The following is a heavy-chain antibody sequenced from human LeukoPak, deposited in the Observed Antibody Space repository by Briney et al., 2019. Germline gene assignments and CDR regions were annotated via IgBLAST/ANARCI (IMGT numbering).Heavy chain of an antibody. J-gene: IGHJ4*02. CDR1: GGTFSSYA. CDR2: IIPIFGTA. CDR3: ARRRYKGDVIDHAFDY. D-gene: IGHD2/OR15-2a*01. V-gene: IGHV1-69*05. Sequence: ASVKVSCKASGGTFSSYAISWVRQAPGQGLEWMGGIIPIFGTANYAQKFQGRVTITTDESTSTAYMELSSLRSEDTAVYYCARRRYKGDVIDHAFDYWGQGTLVTVSS.